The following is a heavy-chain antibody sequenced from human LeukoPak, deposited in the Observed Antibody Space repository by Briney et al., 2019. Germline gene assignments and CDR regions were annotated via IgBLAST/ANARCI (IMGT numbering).Heavy chain of an antibody. CDR3: AKDGYGTSVLYYMDV. Sequence: GGSLRLSCAASGFPFSSYAMSWVRQAPGKGLEWVSGIGGSGGDTYYADSVKGRFTISRDNSKNTLYLQMNSLRAGDTAVYYCAKDGYGTSVLYYMDVWGKGTTVTVSS. D-gene: IGHD5-18*01. V-gene: IGHV3-23*01. CDR1: GFPFSSYA. J-gene: IGHJ6*03. CDR2: IGGSGGDT.